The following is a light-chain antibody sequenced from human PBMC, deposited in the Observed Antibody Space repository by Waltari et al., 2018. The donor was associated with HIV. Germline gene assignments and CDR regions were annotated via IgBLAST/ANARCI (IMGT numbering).Light chain of an antibody. CDR3: SSYKSSRTFVV. Sequence: QSALTQPASVSGSPGQSIPISCTGTSSDVGGYNYVPWYQQHPGKAPKLMIYEVSNRPSGVSNRFSGSKSGNTASLTISGVQAEDEADYYCSSYKSSRTFVVLGGGTKLTVL. J-gene: IGLJ2*01. V-gene: IGLV2-14*01. CDR1: SSDVGGYNY. CDR2: EVS.